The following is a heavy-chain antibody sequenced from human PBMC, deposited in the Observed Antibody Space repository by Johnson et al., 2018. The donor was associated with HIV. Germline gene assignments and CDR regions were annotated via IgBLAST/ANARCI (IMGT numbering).Heavy chain of an antibody. CDR2: IYSGGST. CDR3: AAGYCSSTSCYDGAFDI. CDR1: GFTVSSNY. V-gene: IGHV3-53*01. D-gene: IGHD2-2*03. J-gene: IGHJ3*02. Sequence: VQLVESGGGLIQPGGSLRLSCAASGFTVSSNYMSWVRQAPGKGLEWVSVIYSGGSTYYADSVKGRFTISRDNSKNTLYRQMNSRRAEDTAVYYCAAGYCSSTSCYDGAFDIWGQGTMVTVSS.